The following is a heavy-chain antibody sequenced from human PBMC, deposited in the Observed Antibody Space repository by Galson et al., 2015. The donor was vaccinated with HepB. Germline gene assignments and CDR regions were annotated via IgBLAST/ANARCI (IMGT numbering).Heavy chain of an antibody. Sequence: SLRLSCAASGFTFSSYGMHWVRQAPGKGLEWVAVISYDGSNKYYADSVKGRFTISRDNSKNTLYLQMNSLRAEDTAVYYCAKDISGLAVAGTWGQGTLVTVSS. CDR3: AKDISGLAVAGT. D-gene: IGHD6-19*01. V-gene: IGHV3-30*18. J-gene: IGHJ4*02. CDR2: ISYDGSNK. CDR1: GFTFSSYG.